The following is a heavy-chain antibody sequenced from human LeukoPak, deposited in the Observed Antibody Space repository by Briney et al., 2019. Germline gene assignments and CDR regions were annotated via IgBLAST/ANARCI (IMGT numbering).Heavy chain of an antibody. Sequence: SETLSLTCTVSGGSISSHYWSWIRQPPGKGLEWIGDISYSGTTNYNPSLKSRVTISVATSKTQFSLKLSSVTAADTAVYYCARGVYIAAAQYGYSGQRTLGT. CDR3: ARGVYIAAAQYGY. J-gene: IGHJ4*02. V-gene: IGHV4-59*11. D-gene: IGHD6-13*01. CDR2: ISYSGTT. CDR1: GGSISSHY.